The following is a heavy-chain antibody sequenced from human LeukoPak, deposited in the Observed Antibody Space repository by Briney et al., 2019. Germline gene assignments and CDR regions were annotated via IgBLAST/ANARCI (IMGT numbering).Heavy chain of an antibody. D-gene: IGHD2-2*03. V-gene: IGHV3-49*05. CDR2: IRRNDHGGTP. CDR3: SRQYSDGYYFFDF. J-gene: IGHJ4*02. CDR1: GFTFGDYA. Sequence: KPGGSLRLSCSTSGFTFGDYALSWFRQAPGKGLERVGFIRRNDHGGTPEYAASVKGRFTISRDDSKDIAYLQMNSLKSEDTAIYFCSRQYSDGYYFFDFWGQGTLVTVSS.